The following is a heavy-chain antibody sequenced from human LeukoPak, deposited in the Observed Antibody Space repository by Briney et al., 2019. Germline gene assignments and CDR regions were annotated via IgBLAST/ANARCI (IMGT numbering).Heavy chain of an antibody. J-gene: IGHJ5*02. V-gene: IGHV4-39*01. CDR1: GGSISSSSYS. D-gene: IGHD6-19*01. Sequence: PSETLSLTCNVSGGSISSSSYSWGWIRQPPGKGLEWIGSIYYSGSTHYNPSLKSRVTISVDTSKNQLSLKVSSVTAADTAVYYCARHRFSSGWFTLLNYFDPWGQGTLVTVSS. CDR2: IYYSGST. CDR3: ARHRFSSGWFTLLNYFDP.